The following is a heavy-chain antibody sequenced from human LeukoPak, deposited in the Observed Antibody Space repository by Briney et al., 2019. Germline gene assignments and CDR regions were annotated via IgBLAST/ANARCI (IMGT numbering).Heavy chain of an antibody. CDR3: ARDGCSSTSCYRSRGWFDP. CDR1: GYTFTSYG. J-gene: IGHJ5*02. D-gene: IGHD2-2*01. CDR2: ISAYNGNT. Sequence: ASVKVSCKASGYTFTSYGIGWVRQAPGQGLEWMGWISAYNGNTNYAQKLQGRVTMTTDTSTSAAYMELRSLRSDDTAVYYCARDGCSSTSCYRSRGWFDPWGQGTLVTVSS. V-gene: IGHV1-18*01.